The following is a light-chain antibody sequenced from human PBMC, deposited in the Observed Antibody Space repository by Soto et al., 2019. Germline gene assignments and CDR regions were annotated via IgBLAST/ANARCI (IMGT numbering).Light chain of an antibody. CDR1: QGISRS. Sequence: DIQMTQSPSSVSASVGDRVTISCQASQGISRSLAWYQQKPGKGPKLVIYDASSLESGVPSRFSGSGSGTEFTLTISSLQPDDFASYYCQQYKSFPVTFGQGTKVDIK. J-gene: IGKJ1*01. CDR3: QQYKSFPVT. V-gene: IGKV1-12*01. CDR2: DAS.